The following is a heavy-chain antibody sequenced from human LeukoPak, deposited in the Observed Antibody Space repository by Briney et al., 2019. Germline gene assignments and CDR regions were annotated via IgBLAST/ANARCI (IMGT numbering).Heavy chain of an antibody. D-gene: IGHD3-10*01. V-gene: IGHV3-72*01. J-gene: IGHJ4*02. CDR3: ARGGYYGSGSPHYFDY. CDR1: GFIFSDHY. Sequence: GGSLRLSCVVSGFIFSDHYMDWVRQAPGKGLGWVGRTRNKADSYTTEYPASVKGRFTISRDDSKNSLYLQMNSLKTEDTAVYYCARGGYYGSGSPHYFDYWGQGTLVTVSS. CDR2: TRNKADSYTT.